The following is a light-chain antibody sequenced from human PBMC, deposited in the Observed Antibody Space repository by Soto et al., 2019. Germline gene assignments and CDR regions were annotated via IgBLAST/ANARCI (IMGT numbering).Light chain of an antibody. CDR3: QQDGTSPRT. CDR1: QSVTSNY. CDR2: GAS. V-gene: IGKV3-20*01. J-gene: IGKJ1*01. Sequence: EVELTQSPGTLSLSPGDTATLSCGASQSVTSNYLAWYQQKAGQPPRLLIYGASTRASGIPDRFSGSGSGTCFTLTIDRLEPEDFAVYYCQQDGTSPRTFGRGTKVEIK.